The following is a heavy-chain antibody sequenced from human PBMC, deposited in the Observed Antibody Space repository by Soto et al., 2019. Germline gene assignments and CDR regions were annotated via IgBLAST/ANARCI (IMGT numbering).Heavy chain of an antibody. CDR3: ARRAELVPTTSFDY. D-gene: IGHD6-6*01. V-gene: IGHV4-34*01. J-gene: IGHJ4*02. Sequence: SETLSLTSAVYGGSFSGYYWSWIRQPPGKGLEWIGEINHSGSTNYNPSLKSRVTISVDTSKNQFSLKLSSVTAADTAVYHCARRAELVPTTSFDYWGQRTLVPVSS. CDR1: GGSFSGYY. CDR2: INHSGST.